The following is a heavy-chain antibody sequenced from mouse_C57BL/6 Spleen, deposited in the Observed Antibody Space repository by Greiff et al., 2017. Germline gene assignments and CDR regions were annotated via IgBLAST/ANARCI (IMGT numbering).Heavy chain of an antibody. CDR1: GYSITSGYY. D-gene: IGHD1-1*01. Sequence: EVKLQESGPGLVKPSQSLSLTCSVTGYSITSGYYWNWIRQFPGNKLEWMGYISYDGSNNYNPSLKNRISITRDTSKNQFFLKLNSVTTEDTATYYCARDDYYGSRNYAMDYWGQGTSGTVSS. J-gene: IGHJ4*01. CDR3: ARDDYYGSRNYAMDY. CDR2: ISYDGSN. V-gene: IGHV3-6*01.